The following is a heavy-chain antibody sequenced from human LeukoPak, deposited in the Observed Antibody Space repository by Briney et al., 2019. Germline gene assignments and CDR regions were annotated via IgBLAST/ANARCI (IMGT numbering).Heavy chain of an antibody. J-gene: IGHJ4*02. D-gene: IGHD3-22*01. CDR3: ARRGSGYYAYFDY. V-gene: IGHV4-59*08. Sequence: PSETLSLTCTVSGGSFSSYYWSWIRQPPGKGLEWIGYVSYTGSTNYNPSLKSRLTISVDTSKNQFSLKLSSVTAADMAVYYCARRGSGYYAYFDYWGQRTLVTVSS. CDR2: VSYTGST. CDR1: GGSFSSYY.